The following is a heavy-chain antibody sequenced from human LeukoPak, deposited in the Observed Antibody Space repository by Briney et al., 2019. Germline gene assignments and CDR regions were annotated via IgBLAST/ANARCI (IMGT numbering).Heavy chain of an antibody. Sequence: SETLSLTCTVSGGSISSGSYYWSWIRQPAGKGLEWIGRIYTSGSTNYNPSLKSRVTISVDTSKNQFSLKLSSVTAADTAVYDCAREDTMIVYNYWGQGTLVTVSS. CDR1: GGSISSGSYY. D-gene: IGHD3-22*01. CDR3: AREDTMIVYNY. J-gene: IGHJ4*02. V-gene: IGHV4-61*02. CDR2: IYTSGST.